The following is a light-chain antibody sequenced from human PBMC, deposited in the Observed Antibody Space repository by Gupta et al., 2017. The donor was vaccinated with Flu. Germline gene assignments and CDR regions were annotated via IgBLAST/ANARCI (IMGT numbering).Light chain of an antibody. Sequence: VTIPCSGTGYGAVNFNYVSWYQQHPGKTPRLMIYEVTKRPSGVPIRFSGSKSGNTASLTISGLQAEDEADYYCSSYVNSNNFWVFGGGTKLTVL. J-gene: IGLJ3*02. CDR3: SSYVNSNNFWV. CDR2: EVT. V-gene: IGLV2-8*01. CDR1: GYGAVNFNY.